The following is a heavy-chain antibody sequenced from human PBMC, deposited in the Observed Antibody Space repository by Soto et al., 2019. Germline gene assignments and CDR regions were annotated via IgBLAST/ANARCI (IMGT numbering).Heavy chain of an antibody. CDR1: GYTFTSYV. D-gene: IGHD2-8*01. V-gene: IGHV1-18*01. J-gene: IGHJ4*02. CDR3: ARESVGYCTNGVCYTPGH. CDR2: ISAYNGNT. Sequence: SVKVSCKASGYTFTSYVISWVRHAPGQGLEWMGWISAYNGNTNYAQKLQGRVTMTTDTSTSTAYMELRSLRSDDTAVYYCARESVGYCTNGVCYTPGHWGQGTLVTVSS.